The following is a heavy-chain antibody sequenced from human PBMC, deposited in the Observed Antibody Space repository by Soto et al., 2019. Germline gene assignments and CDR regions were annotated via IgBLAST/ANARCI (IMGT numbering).Heavy chain of an antibody. D-gene: IGHD2-2*01. Sequence: GGSLRLSCVGTGFTFSAYWMHWVRQAPGKGLEWVSRVDNDGSNTFYADSVKGRFTISRDNAKNTLYLQMNSLRAEDTAAYYCAKEKISTSCCNWFDPWGQGTLVTVSS. V-gene: IGHV3-74*01. CDR2: VDNDGSNT. CDR1: GFTFSAYW. CDR3: AKEKISTSCCNWFDP. J-gene: IGHJ5*02.